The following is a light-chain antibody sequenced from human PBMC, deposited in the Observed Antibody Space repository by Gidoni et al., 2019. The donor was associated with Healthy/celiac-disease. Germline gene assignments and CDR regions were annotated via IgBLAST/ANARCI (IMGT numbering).Light chain of an antibody. J-gene: IGKJ2*01. CDR1: QSVSSPY. CDR3: QQYDSSTGYT. V-gene: IGKV3-20*01. CDR2: GAS. Sequence: EFVLTPSPGTLSLSPGERATLSCRASQSVSSPYLAWYQQKPGQAPRLLIYGASSRASGIPDRFSGSGSGTDFTLTISRLEPEDFAVYYCQQYDSSTGYTFGQGTKLEIK.